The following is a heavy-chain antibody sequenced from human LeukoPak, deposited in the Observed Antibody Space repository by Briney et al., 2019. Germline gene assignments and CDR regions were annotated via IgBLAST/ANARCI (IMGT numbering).Heavy chain of an antibody. CDR3: GRFTRSGDSVY. V-gene: IGHV3-7*04. CDR1: GFTFSTYG. D-gene: IGHD7-27*01. Sequence: GGSLRLSCEASGFTFSTYGMHWVRQAPGKGLEWVANIKQDGSEKQYVDSVKGRFAISRDNAENSLYLQMNSLKAEDTAVYYCGRFTRSGDSVYWGQGTLVTVSS. J-gene: IGHJ4*02. CDR2: IKQDGSEK.